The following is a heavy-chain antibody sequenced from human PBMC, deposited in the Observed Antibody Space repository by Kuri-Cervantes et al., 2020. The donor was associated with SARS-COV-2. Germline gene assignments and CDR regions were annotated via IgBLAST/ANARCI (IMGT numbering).Heavy chain of an antibody. CDR1: GGSFSGYY. D-gene: IGHD2/OR15-2a*01. CDR2: INHSGST. CDR3: ARGENTIWEFDY. V-gene: IGHV4-34*01. J-gene: IGHJ4*02. Sequence: GSLRLSCAVYGGSFSGYYWSWIRQPPGKGLEWIGEINHSGSTNYNPSLKSRVTISVDTSKNQFSLKLSSVTAADTAVYYCARGENTIWEFDYWGQGTLVTVSS.